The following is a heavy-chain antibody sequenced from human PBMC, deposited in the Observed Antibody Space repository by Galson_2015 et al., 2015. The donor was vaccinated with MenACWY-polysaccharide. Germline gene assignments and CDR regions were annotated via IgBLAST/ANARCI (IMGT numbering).Heavy chain of an antibody. J-gene: IGHJ3*02. D-gene: IGHD2-2*01. Sequence: SLRLSCAASGSRFSHSGMHWVRQAPGKGLEWVAVIQYDGSKIVYADSVKGRFTISRDNSKNTVFLEMNTLGVEDTAVYYCAREGSRIVFHAFDIWGQGTMVIVSS. V-gene: IGHV3-33*01. CDR2: IQYDGSKI. CDR1: GSRFSHSG. CDR3: AREGSRIVFHAFDI.